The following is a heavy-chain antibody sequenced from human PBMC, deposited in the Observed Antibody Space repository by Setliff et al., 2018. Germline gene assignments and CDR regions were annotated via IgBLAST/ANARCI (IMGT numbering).Heavy chain of an antibody. Sequence: ASVKVSCKASGYTFTXHYMHWVXXAXXQGXXXXXXXXXXXXXXXXXXXFQGXXTMTRDTSTSTVYMELSSLRAEDTAVYYCARGYYDSYARYYVVGDYWGQGTPVTVSS. CDR2: XXXXXXXX. CDR1: GYTFTXHY. CDR3: ARGYYDSYARYYVVGDY. D-gene: IGHD3-22*01. J-gene: IGHJ4*02. V-gene: IGHV1-46*01.